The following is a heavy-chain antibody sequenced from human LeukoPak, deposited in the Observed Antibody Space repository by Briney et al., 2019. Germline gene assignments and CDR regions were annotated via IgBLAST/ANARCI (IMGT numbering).Heavy chain of an antibody. J-gene: IGHJ4*02. CDR2: ISSSSSYI. CDR3: ARAHNWKYGTFDY. V-gene: IGHV3-21*01. CDR1: GFTFSSYS. Sequence: GGSRRLSCAASGFTFSSYSMNWVRQAPGKGLEWVSCISSSSSYIYYADSVKGRFTISRDNAKNSLYLQMNSLRVEDTAVYYCARAHNWKYGTFDYWGQGTLVTVSS. D-gene: IGHD1-7*01.